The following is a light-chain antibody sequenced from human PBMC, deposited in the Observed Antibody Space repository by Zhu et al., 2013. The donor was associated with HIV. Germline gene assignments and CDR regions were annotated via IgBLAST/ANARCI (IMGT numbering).Light chain of an antibody. CDR3: QHVNDNAA. V-gene: IGKV1-12*01. CDR2: GVS. CDR1: QGISSW. Sequence: DIQMTQSPSSVSASVGDRVTITCRASQGISSWLAWYQQRPGRPPKLLMYGVSTLHTGVPLRFVGSGSGTEFALTIYGLQAEDSATYYCQHVNDNAAFGPGTNLDV. J-gene: IGKJ3*01.